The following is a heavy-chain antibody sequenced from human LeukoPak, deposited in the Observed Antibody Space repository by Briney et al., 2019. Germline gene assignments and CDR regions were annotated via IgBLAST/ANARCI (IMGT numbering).Heavy chain of an antibody. Sequence: SGRSLRLSCAASGFTFDDYAMHWVRQAPGKGLEWVSGISWNSGSIGYADSVKGRFTISRDNAKNSLYLQMNSLRAEDTALYYCAKDISAAGMDDAFDIWGQGTMVTVSS. J-gene: IGHJ3*02. CDR1: GFTFDDYA. V-gene: IGHV3-9*01. D-gene: IGHD6-13*01. CDR3: AKDISAAGMDDAFDI. CDR2: ISWNSGSI.